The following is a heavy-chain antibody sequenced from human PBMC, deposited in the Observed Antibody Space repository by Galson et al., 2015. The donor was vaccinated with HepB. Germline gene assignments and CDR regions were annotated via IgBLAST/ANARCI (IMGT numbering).Heavy chain of an antibody. CDR3: ARDQGGYDPVFDMDV. CDR1: GFTFSDYF. D-gene: IGHD5-12*01. V-gene: IGHV3-11*01. Sequence: SLRLSCAASGFTFSDYFMSWIRQAPGKGLEWVSYISGSGYTIYYADSVKGRFTISRDNARNSLYLQMNSLRAEDTAVYYCARDQGGYDPVFDMDVWGKGTTVTVS. CDR2: ISGSGYTI. J-gene: IGHJ6*03.